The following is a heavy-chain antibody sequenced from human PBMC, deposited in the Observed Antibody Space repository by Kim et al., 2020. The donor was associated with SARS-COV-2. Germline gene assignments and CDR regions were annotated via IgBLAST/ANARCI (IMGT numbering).Heavy chain of an antibody. CDR3: ARGTDSNGWDY. CDR2: INTKTGNP. J-gene: IGHJ4*02. Sequence: ASVKVSCKASGYTFNRNAINWVRQAPGQGLEWMGWINTKTGNPTYAQGFTRRFVFSLDTSVSTAYLQISSLKAADFAIYYCARGTDSNGWDYWGQGTLVTVSS. D-gene: IGHD3-22*01. CDR1: GYTFNRNA. V-gene: IGHV7-4-1*02.